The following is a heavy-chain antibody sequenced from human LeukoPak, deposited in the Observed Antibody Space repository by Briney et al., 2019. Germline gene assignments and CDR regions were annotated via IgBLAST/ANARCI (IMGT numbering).Heavy chain of an antibody. Sequence: SQTLSLTCTVSGGSISSGDYYWSWLRQPPGKGLGWIGYIYYSGSTYYNPSLKSRVTISVDTSKNQFSLKLSSVTAADTAVYYCARASHRGYDFWSGYWTNWFDPWGQGTLVTVS. CDR1: GGSISSGDYY. CDR3: ARASHRGYDFWSGYWTNWFDP. V-gene: IGHV4-30-4*08. D-gene: IGHD3-3*01. CDR2: IYYSGST. J-gene: IGHJ5*02.